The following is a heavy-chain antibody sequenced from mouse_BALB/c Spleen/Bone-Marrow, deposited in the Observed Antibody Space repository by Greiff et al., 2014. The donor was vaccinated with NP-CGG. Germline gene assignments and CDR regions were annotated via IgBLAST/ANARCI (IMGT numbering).Heavy chain of an antibody. D-gene: IGHD4-1*01. CDR2: IHYSVGT. V-gene: IGHV3-1*02. J-gene: IGHJ2*01. Sequence: VQLKESGPDLVKPSQSLSLTCTVTGFSITSGYNWHWIRQFPGGKLEWMGYIHYSVGTNYNPSLKSRISITRDTSKNQFFLQLNSVTTEDTATYYCARKGTGTSYFDYWGQGTTLTVSS. CDR1: GFSITSGYN. CDR3: ARKGTGTSYFDY.